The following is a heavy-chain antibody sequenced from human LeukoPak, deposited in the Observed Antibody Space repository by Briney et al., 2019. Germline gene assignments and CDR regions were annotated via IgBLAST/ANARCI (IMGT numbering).Heavy chain of an antibody. V-gene: IGHV3-7*01. CDR1: GFTFSNYA. D-gene: IGHD3-10*01. J-gene: IGHJ4*02. CDR2: IKQDGSEK. Sequence: GGSLRLSCAASGFTFSNYAMSWVRQAPGKGLEWVANIKQDGSEKYYVDSVKGRFTISGDNAKNSLYLQMNSLRAEDTAVYYCARAYLGSGSYFFDYWGQGTLVTVSS. CDR3: ARAYLGSGSYFFDY.